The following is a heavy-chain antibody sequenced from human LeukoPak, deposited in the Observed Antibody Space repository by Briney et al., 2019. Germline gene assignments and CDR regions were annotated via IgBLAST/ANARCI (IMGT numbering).Heavy chain of an antibody. J-gene: IGHJ5*02. D-gene: IGHD3-3*01. CDR3: ARETSSGVEYDFWSGYSDWFDP. CDR1: GFTFSSYA. V-gene: IGHV3-30*04. CDR2: ISYDGSNK. Sequence: GGSLRLSCAASGFTFSSYAMHWVRQAPGKGLEWVAVISYDGSNKYYADSVKGRFTISRDNSKNTLYLQMNSLRAEDTAVYYCARETSSGVEYDFWSGYSDWFDPWGQGTLVTVSS.